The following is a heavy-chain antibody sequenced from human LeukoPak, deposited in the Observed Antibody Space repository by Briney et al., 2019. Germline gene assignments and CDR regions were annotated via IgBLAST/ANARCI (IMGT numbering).Heavy chain of an antibody. V-gene: IGHV5-51*01. J-gene: IGHJ6*03. CDR2: SCPGGSDT. D-gene: IGHD6-25*01. Sequence: GADLQIPCNGSGYSFTSYQIGWVRQMPGEGLEWMGLSCPGGSDTRYSPSFQGQVPISANKSISPAYLQWSSLKASDTAMYYCARLPAEKDYYYYMDVWGKGTTVTVSS. CDR3: ARLPAEKDYYYYMDV. CDR1: GYSFTSYQ.